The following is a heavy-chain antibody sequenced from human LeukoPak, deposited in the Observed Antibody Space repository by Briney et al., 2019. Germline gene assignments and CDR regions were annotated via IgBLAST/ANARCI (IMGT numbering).Heavy chain of an antibody. J-gene: IGHJ6*02. V-gene: IGHV3-33*08. CDR3: ASRTGGHYYYGMDV. CDR2: IWYDGDNK. Sequence: PGGSLRLSCAASGFTFSNFAMTWVRQAPGKGLEWVAVIWYDGDNKYYADSVKGRFTISRDNPKNTLYLQMNSLRAEDTAVYYCASRTGGHYYYGMDVWGQGTTVTVSS. D-gene: IGHD3/OR15-3a*01. CDR1: GFTFSNFA.